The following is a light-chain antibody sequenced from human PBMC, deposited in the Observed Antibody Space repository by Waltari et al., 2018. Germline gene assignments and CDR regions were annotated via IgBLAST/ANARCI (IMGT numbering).Light chain of an antibody. V-gene: IGKV1-5*01. CDR3: QQYNSYSMYT. J-gene: IGKJ2*01. Sequence: DIQMTQSPSTLSAPVGDRVTITCRASPSISSWLAWYQQKPGKAPKLLIYDASSLESGVPSRFSGSGSGTEFTLTISSLQPDDFATYYCQQYNSYSMYTFGQGTKLEIK. CDR1: PSISSW. CDR2: DAS.